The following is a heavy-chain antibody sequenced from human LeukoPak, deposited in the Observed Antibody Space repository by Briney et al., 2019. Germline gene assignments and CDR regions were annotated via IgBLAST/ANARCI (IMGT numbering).Heavy chain of an antibody. CDR2: ISGGSDTI. V-gene: IGHV3-48*04. CDR1: RFTFSIYS. J-gene: IGHJ3*02. CDR3: ARDSEWELRGVGGYDI. Sequence: GGSLRLSCAASRFTFSIYSMNWVRQAPGRGLEWLAYISGGSDTIYYEAPVQGRVTISRDNAKTSLYLQLSSLRGEDRAVYYCARDSEWELRGVGGYDIWGQGTMVSVSS. D-gene: IGHD1-26*01.